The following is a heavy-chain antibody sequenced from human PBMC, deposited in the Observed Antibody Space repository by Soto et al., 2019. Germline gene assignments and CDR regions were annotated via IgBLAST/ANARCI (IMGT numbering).Heavy chain of an antibody. D-gene: IGHD6-13*01. CDR2: IDPSDSQT. V-gene: IGHV5-10-1*01. J-gene: IGHJ4*02. Sequence: PGESLKISFKGSGYSFAGYWITWVRQKPVKGLEWMGRIDPSDSQTYYSPSFRGHVTISATKSITTVFLQWSSLKASDTAMYYCVRHSGKIESSVGTRSFDYGGQGTL. CDR3: VRHSGKIESSVGTRSFDY. CDR1: GYSFAGYW.